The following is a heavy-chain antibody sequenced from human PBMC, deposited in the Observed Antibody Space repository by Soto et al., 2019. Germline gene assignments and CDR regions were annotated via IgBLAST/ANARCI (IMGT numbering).Heavy chain of an antibody. V-gene: IGHV3-66*01. J-gene: IGHJ1*01. CDR1: GFTVSISY. CDR2: IYSDGYT. D-gene: IGHD6-13*01. Sequence: GGSLRLSCAASGFTVSISYMTWVRQVPGKGLEWVSIIYSDGYTYYADSVKGRFTISRDNSKNTLYLQMNSLRAEDTAVYYCARDLGSSWYPEYFQHWGQGTLVTVSS. CDR3: ARDLGSSWYPEYFQH.